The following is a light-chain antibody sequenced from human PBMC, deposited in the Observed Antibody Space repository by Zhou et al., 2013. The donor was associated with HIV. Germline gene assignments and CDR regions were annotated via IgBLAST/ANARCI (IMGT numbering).Light chain of an antibody. CDR3: QKYNSALT. J-gene: IGKJ4*01. Sequence: DIQMTQSPSSLSASVGDRVTITCRASQGISSHLAWYQQKPGKVPKLLIYAASTLQSGVPSRFSGSGSGTDFTLTISSLQPEDVATYYCQKYNSALTFGGGTKVEIK. V-gene: IGKV1-27*01. CDR1: QGISSH. CDR2: AAS.